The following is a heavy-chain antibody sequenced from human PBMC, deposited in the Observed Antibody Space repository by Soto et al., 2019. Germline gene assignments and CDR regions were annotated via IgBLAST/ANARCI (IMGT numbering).Heavy chain of an antibody. J-gene: IGHJ4*02. CDR1: GGSFSGYY. Sequence: QVQLQQWGAGLLKPSETLSLTCAVYGGSFSGYYWSWIRQPPGKGLEWIGEINHSGSTNYNPSLKSRVTISVDTSKNQFSLKLSSVTAADTAVYYCARLDYGQQYYFDYWGQGTLFTVSS. CDR2: INHSGST. V-gene: IGHV4-34*01. D-gene: IGHD3-10*01. CDR3: ARLDYGQQYYFDY.